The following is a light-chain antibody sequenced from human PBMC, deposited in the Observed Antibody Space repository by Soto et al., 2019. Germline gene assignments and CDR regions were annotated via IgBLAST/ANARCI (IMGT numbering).Light chain of an antibody. V-gene: IGLV2-23*01. Sequence: QSALAQPASVSVSPGQSITISCTGTSSDVGSYNLVSWYQQHPGKAPKLMIYEGSKRPSGVSNRFSGSKSGNTASLTISGLQAEDEADYYCCSYAGSSTSLYVFGTGTKVTV. CDR2: EGS. CDR3: CSYAGSSTSLYV. J-gene: IGLJ1*01. CDR1: SSDVGSYNL.